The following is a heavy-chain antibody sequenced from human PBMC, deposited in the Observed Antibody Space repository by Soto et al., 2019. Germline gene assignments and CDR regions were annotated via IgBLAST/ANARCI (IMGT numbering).Heavy chain of an antibody. CDR1: GFTFTSYN. CDR2: ISTNSKTI. CDR3: ARSFDLSSGSETNVDKGCDF. J-gene: IGHJ4*02. V-gene: IGHV3-48*01. D-gene: IGHD3-10*01. Sequence: QLVESGGGLVQPGGSLRLSCAASGFTFTSYNMNWVRQAPGKGLEWVSYISTNSKTIYYADSVRGRFTISRDNAENSLYLQMDSLRAEDTALYYCARSFDLSSGSETNVDKGCDFWGQGTLVTVSS.